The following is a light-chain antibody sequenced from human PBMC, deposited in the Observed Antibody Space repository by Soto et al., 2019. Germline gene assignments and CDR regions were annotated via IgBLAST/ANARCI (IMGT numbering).Light chain of an antibody. CDR1: QSVSSY. Sequence: EIVLTQSPATLSLSPGERATLSCRASQSVSSYLAWYQQKPAQAPRLLIYDASNSATGIPARFSGSGSGTDFTLTISSLEPEDFAVYYCQQRSNWPPYTFGQGTKLEIK. V-gene: IGKV3-11*01. CDR2: DAS. J-gene: IGKJ2*01. CDR3: QQRSNWPPYT.